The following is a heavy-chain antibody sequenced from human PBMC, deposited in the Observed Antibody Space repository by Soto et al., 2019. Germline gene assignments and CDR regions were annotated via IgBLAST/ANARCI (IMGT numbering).Heavy chain of an antibody. CDR2: IFYFGST. CDR1: GGSISSYY. V-gene: IGHV4-59*08. D-gene: IGHD1-1*01. J-gene: IGHJ5*02. Sequence: SETLSLTCTVSGGSISSYYWSWIRQTPGKGLEWIGYIFYFGSTNYNPSLKSRVTLSIDTSKNQLSLKLSSVTAADTAVYYCARYGILAGGLISFDPWGQGTLVTVSS. CDR3: ARYGILAGGLISFDP.